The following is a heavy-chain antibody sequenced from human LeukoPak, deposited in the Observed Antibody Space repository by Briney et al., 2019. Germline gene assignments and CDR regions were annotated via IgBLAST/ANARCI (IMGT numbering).Heavy chain of an antibody. Sequence: SETLSLTCTVSGGSISSYYWSWIRQPPGKGLEWIGYIYYSGSTNYNPSLKSRVTISVDTSKNQFSLKLSSVTAADTAVYYCARQFNYWNYVMSYGMDVWGQGTTVTVSS. CDR1: GGSISSYY. V-gene: IGHV4-59*08. CDR3: ARQFNYWNYVMSYGMDV. CDR2: IYYSGST. J-gene: IGHJ6*02. D-gene: IGHD1-7*01.